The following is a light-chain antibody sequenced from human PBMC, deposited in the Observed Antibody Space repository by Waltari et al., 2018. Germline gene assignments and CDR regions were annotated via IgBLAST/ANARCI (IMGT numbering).Light chain of an antibody. CDR2: GAS. CDR1: QTIRDN. J-gene: IGKJ4*01. Sequence: EIVMTQSPATLSVSPGERVTLSCRASQTIRDNLAWYQQKPGQAPRLLIYGASIRATSIPAGFTGSGSGTEFTLTISSLQSEDFAVYYCQQYNNWPLTFGGGTKVEIK. CDR3: QQYNNWPLT. V-gene: IGKV3-15*01.